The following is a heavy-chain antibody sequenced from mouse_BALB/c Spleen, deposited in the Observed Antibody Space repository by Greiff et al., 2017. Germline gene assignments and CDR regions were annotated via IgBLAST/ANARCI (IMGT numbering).Heavy chain of an antibody. CDR2: INPSSGYT. J-gene: IGHJ4*01. V-gene: IGHV1-4*02. Sequence: QVQLQQSAAELARPGASVKMSCKASGYTFTSYTMHWVKQRPGQGLEWIGYINPSSGYTEYNQKFKDKTTLTADKSSSTAYMQLSSLTSEDSAVYYCASGGLRYAMDYWGQGTSVTVSS. CDR3: ASGGLRYAMDY. CDR1: GYTFTSYT. D-gene: IGHD1-1*01.